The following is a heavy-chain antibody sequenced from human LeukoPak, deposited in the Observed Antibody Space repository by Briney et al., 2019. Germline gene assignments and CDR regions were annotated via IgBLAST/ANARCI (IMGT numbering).Heavy chain of an antibody. CDR1: SGSFSGYY. Sequence: SETLSLTCAVYSGSFSGYYWSWIRQPPGKGLEWIGEINHSGSTNYNPSLKSRVTISVDTSKNQFSLKLSSVTAADTAVYYCASLGYCSGGRCSSNWFDPWGQGTLVTVSS. D-gene: IGHD2-15*01. J-gene: IGHJ5*02. V-gene: IGHV4-34*01. CDR3: ASLGYCSGGRCSSNWFDP. CDR2: INHSGST.